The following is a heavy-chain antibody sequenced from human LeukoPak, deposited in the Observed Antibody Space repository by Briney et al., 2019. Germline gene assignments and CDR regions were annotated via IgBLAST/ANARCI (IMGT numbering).Heavy chain of an antibody. D-gene: IGHD5-24*01. J-gene: IGHJ4*02. V-gene: IGHV4-59*01. CDR1: GCPISSYY. Sequence: SETLSLTCTVSGCPISSYYWSWIRQPPGKGLEWIAYIYYSGSTNYHPSLKSRVTISVDTSKNQFSLKLSSVTAADTAVYYCARGGDGYNSLDYWGQGTLVTVSS. CDR2: IYYSGST. CDR3: ARGGDGYNSLDY.